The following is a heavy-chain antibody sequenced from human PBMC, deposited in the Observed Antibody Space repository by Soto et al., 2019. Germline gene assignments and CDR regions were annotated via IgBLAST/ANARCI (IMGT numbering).Heavy chain of an antibody. Sequence: EVQMLESGGGLVKPGGSLRLSCSVSGFSFRNYAMTWVRQAPGKGLEWVSSISGGGGGTHYADSMKGRVTISRDNSKNNLHLEMKRLRADDTAVYYCAKGSQYEIWTAHHAFDSMAQGNLVTVAS. CDR2: ISGGGGGT. CDR3: AKGSQYEIWTAHHAFDS. D-gene: IGHD3-9*01. CDR1: GFSFRNYA. V-gene: IGHV3-23*01. J-gene: IGHJ4*02.